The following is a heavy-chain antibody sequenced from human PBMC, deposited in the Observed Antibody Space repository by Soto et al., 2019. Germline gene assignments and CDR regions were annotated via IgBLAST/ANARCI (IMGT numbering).Heavy chain of an antibody. Sequence: SETLSLTCTVSGGSISSYYWSWIRQPPGKGLEWIGYIYYSGSTNYNPPLKSRVTISVDTSKNQFSLKLSSVTAADTAVYYCARVYYDFWSGYQRYYYYYYGMDVWGQGTTVTVSS. D-gene: IGHD3-3*01. CDR1: GGSISSYY. CDR3: ARVYYDFWSGYQRYYYYYYGMDV. J-gene: IGHJ6*02. CDR2: IYYSGST. V-gene: IGHV4-59*01.